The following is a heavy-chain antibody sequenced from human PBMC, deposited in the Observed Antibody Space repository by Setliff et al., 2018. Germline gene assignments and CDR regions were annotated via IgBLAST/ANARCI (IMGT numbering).Heavy chain of an antibody. CDR3: ARMAVRVASRPSRPLDYYYYMDF. D-gene: IGHD6-6*01. CDR2: INYRGNT. CDR1: GGPISSSNYY. V-gene: IGHV4-39*02. J-gene: IGHJ6*03. Sequence: SETPSLTCTVSGGPISSSNYYWGWIRQPPGKGLEWIGSINYRGNTHDNPSLRSRVTMSVDTSKSHFSLRLSSLTAADTAVYYCARMAVRVASRPSRPLDYYYYMDFWGKGATVTVS.